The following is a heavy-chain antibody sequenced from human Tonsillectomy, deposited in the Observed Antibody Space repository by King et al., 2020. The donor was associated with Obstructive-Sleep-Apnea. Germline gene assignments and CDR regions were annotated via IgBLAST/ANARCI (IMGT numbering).Heavy chain of an antibody. CDR2: IYWDDDK. D-gene: IGHD1-14*01. J-gene: IGHJ4*02. CDR3: AHEPPDADSARGGFDY. CDR1: GFSLSSSGVG. Sequence: ITLKESGPTLVKPTQTLTLTCTFSGFSLSSSGVGVGWIRQPPGKALEWLALIYWDDDKVYSPSLKSRLTITKDTPKNQVVLSMTNMDPVDTATYYCAHEPPDADSARGGFDYWGQGTLVTVSS. V-gene: IGHV2-5*02.